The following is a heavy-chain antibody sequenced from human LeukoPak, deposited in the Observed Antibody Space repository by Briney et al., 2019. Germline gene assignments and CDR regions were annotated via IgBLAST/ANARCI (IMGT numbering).Heavy chain of an antibody. CDR2: INSDGSST. V-gene: IGHV3-74*01. J-gene: IGHJ5*02. D-gene: IGHD4-17*01. Sequence: GGSPRLSCAASGFTFSSYWMHWVRQGPGKGLVWVSRINSDGSSTSYADSVKGRFTISRDNAKNTLYLQMNSLGAEDTAVYYCARDEGWDGDYIVTWGQGTLVTVSS. CDR3: ARDEGWDGDYIVT. CDR1: GFTFSSYW.